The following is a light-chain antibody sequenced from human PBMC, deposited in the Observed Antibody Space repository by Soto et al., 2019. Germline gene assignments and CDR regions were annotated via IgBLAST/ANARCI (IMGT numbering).Light chain of an antibody. CDR1: SSDVGSYNL. V-gene: IGLV2-23*02. J-gene: IGLJ2*01. Sequence: QSVLTQPASVSGSPGQSITIPCTGTSSDVGSYNLVSWYQQHPGKAPKLMIYEVSKRPSGVSNRFSGSKFGNTASLTISGLQAEDEADYYCCSYAGSSTLVFGGGTKLTVL. CDR2: EVS. CDR3: CSYAGSSTLV.